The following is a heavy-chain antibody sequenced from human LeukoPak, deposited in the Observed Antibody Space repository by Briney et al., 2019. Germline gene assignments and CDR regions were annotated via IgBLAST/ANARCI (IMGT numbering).Heavy chain of an antibody. CDR3: ARDPTVTRGVFYYYMDV. V-gene: IGHV1-2*02. J-gene: IGHJ6*03. D-gene: IGHD4-11*01. Sequence: GASVKVSCKASGYTFTGYYMHWVRQAPGQGLEWMGWINPNSGSTNYAQKFQGRVTMTRDTSISTAYMELSRLRSDDTAVYYCARDPTVTRGVFYYYMDVWGKGTTVTVSS. CDR2: INPNSGST. CDR1: GYTFTGYY.